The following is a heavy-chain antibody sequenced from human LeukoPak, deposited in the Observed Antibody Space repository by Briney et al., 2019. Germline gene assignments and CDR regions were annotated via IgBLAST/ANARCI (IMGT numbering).Heavy chain of an antibody. D-gene: IGHD3-22*01. CDR2: IYYSGST. V-gene: IGHV4-39*07. CDR3: ATCGSSGSNFDY. Sequence: PSETLSLTCTVSGGSISSSSYYWGWIRQPPGKGLEWIGSIYYSGSTYYNPSLKSRVTISVDTSKNQFSLKLSSVTAADTAVYYCATCGSSGSNFDYWGQGTLVTVSS. J-gene: IGHJ4*02. CDR1: GGSISSSSYY.